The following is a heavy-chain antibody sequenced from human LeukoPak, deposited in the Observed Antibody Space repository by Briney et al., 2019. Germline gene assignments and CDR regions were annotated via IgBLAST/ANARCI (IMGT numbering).Heavy chain of an antibody. CDR1: GGSISSYY. J-gene: IGHJ4*02. CDR3: ARHPRDYYFDY. Sequence: PSETLALTCTVSGGSISSYYWSWIRQPPGKGLEWIGYIYYSGSTNYNPSLKSRVTISVDTSKNQFSLKLSSVTAADTAVYYCARHPRDYYFDYWGQGTLVTVSS. V-gene: IGHV4-59*01. CDR2: IYYSGST.